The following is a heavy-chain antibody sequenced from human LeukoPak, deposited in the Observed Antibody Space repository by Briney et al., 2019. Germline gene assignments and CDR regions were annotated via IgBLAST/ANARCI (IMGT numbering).Heavy chain of an antibody. J-gene: IGHJ4*02. CDR1: GYTFTSYY. Sequence: ASVKVSCKASGYTFTSYYMHWVRQAPGQGLEWMGIINPSGGSTSYARKFQGRVTMTRDTSTSTVYMELSSLRSEDTAVYYCAREGPNFDWFDYWGQGTLVTVSS. V-gene: IGHV1-46*01. CDR2: INPSGGST. CDR3: AREGPNFDWFDY. D-gene: IGHD3-9*01.